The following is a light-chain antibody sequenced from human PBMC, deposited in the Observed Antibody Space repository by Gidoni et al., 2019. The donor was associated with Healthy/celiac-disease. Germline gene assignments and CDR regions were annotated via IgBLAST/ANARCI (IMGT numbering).Light chain of an antibody. V-gene: IGKV1-33*01. CDR3: QKYDNLLT. Sequence: DIQMSQPPYSLSASVGDRVTITCQASQDISNYLNWYQQKPGKAPKLLIYDASNLETGVPSRVSGSGSETDFTFTSSSLQPEDIETYYGQKYDNLLTFGGGTKVEIK. J-gene: IGKJ4*01. CDR1: QDISNY. CDR2: DAS.